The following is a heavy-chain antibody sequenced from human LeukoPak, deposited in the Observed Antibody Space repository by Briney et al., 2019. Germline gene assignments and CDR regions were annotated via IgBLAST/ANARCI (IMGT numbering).Heavy chain of an antibody. CDR3: AADYGGNSSPPYYYYGMDV. CDR2: IVVGSGNT. V-gene: IGHV1-58*02. D-gene: IGHD4-23*01. CDR1: GFTFTSSA. Sequence: SVKLSCTASGFTFTSSAMQWVRHARGQRLEKIVEIVVGSGNTNYAQKFQERVTITRDMSTSPAYMELSSLTAADTAVYYCAADYGGNSSPPYYYYGMDVWGQGTTVTVSS. J-gene: IGHJ6*02.